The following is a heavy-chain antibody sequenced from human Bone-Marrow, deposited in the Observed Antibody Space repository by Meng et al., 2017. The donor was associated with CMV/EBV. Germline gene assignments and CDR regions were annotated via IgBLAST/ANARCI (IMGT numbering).Heavy chain of an antibody. V-gene: IGHV3-48*04. CDR2: ISSSGSTI. CDR3: ARDAGYCSSTSRSCAHYGMGV. Sequence: GESLKISCAASGFTFSSYSMNWVRQAPGKGLEWVSYISSSGSTIYYADSVKGRFTISRDNAKNSLYLQMNSLRAEDTAVYYCARDAGYCSSTSRSCAHYGMGVWGQGTTVTGFS. CDR1: GFTFSSYS. J-gene: IGHJ6*02. D-gene: IGHD2-2*01.